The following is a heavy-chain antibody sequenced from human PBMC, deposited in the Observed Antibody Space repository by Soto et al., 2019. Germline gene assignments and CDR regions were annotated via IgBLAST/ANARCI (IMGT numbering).Heavy chain of an antibody. J-gene: IGHJ6*02. Sequence: GGSLRLSCAASGFTVSSNYMSWVRQAPGKGLEWVSLIYSGGSTYYADSVKGRFTISRDNAKNSLYLKMNSLRAEDTALYYCARGDSSSALYYYYYGMDVWGQGTTVTVSS. V-gene: IGHV3-66*01. CDR1: GFTVSSNY. D-gene: IGHD6-6*01. CDR3: ARGDSSSALYYYYYGMDV. CDR2: IYSGGST.